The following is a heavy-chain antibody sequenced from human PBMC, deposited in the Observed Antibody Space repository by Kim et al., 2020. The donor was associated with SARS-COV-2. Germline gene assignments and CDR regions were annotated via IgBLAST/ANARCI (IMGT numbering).Heavy chain of an antibody. CDR2: LSDSGGDT. D-gene: IGHD6-13*01. J-gene: IGHJ2*01. Sequence: GGSLRLSCAASGFTFSSFAMTWVRQAPGKGLEWVSILSDSGGDTFYADSVKGRFTISRDNSKNTMYVQMNSLRAEDTAVYYCAKKGIPARGQWYLEFWGRGTLVTVSS. V-gene: IGHV3-23*01. CDR1: GFTFSSFA. CDR3: AKKGIPARGQWYLEF.